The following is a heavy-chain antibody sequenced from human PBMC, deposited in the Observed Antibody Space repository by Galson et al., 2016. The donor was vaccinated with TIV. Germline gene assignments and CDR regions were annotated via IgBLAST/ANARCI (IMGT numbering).Heavy chain of an antibody. J-gene: IGHJ4*02. D-gene: IGHD6-6*01. CDR2: INPDSGVT. V-gene: IGHV1-2*02. CDR3: AREYQLMASRLYVF. Sequence: SVKVSCKASGYTFTAYYLHWLRQAPGQGPEWMGWINPDSGVTEYAQKFQDRITMTRDTPPNTAYVELSRLKSDDTAIYYCAREYQLMASRLYVFWGQGTLVTVSS. CDR1: GYTFTAYY.